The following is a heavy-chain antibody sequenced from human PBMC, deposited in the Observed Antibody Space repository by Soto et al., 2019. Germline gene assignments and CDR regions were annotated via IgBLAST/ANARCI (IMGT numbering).Heavy chain of an antibody. CDR2: IDLSDSYT. V-gene: IGHV5-10-1*01. CDR1: GYSFTSYW. CDR3: ARLYYYDSSGYYPYGMDV. Sequence: PGESLKISCKGSGYSFTSYWISWVRQMPGKGLEWMGRIDLSDSYTNYSPSFQGHVTISADKSISTAYLQWSSLKASDTAMYYCARLYYYDSSGYYPYGMDVWGQGTTVTVSS. J-gene: IGHJ6*02. D-gene: IGHD3-22*01.